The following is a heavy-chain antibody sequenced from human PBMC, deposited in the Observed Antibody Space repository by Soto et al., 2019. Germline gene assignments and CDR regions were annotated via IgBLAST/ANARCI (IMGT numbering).Heavy chain of an antibody. CDR2: IYYSGST. Sequence: SETLSLTCTVSGGSISSGGYYWSWIRQHPGKGLEWIGYIYYSGSTYYNPSLKSRVTISVDTSKNQFSLKLSSVAAADTAVYYCARDAGNSRGLDYWGQGTLVTVSS. V-gene: IGHV4-31*03. CDR3: ARDAGNSRGLDY. CDR1: GGSISSGGYY. D-gene: IGHD6-13*01. J-gene: IGHJ4*02.